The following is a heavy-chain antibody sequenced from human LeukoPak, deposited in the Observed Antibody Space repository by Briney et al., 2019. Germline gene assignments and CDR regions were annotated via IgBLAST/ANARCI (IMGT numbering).Heavy chain of an antibody. V-gene: IGHV4-34*01. Sequence: SETLSLTCAVYGGSFSGYYWSWIRQPPGKGLEWIGEINHSGSTNYNPSLKSRVTISVDTSKNQFSLKLSSVTAADTAVYYCARGRGGSYYHYWGQGTLVTVSS. CDR2: INHSGST. CDR1: GGSFSGYY. CDR3: ARGRGGSYYHY. D-gene: IGHD1-26*01. J-gene: IGHJ4*02.